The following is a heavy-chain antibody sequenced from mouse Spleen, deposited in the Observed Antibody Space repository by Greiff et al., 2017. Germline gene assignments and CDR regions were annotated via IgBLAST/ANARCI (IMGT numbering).Heavy chain of an antibody. J-gene: IGHJ2*01. Sequence: VQLQQSGAELAKPGASVKLSCKASGYTFTSYWMHWVKQRPGQGLEWIGYINPSSGYTKYNQKFKDKATLTADKSSSTAYMQLSSLTYEDSAVYYCARHFYVVPHYFDYWGQGTTLTVSS. CDR3: ARHFYVVPHYFDY. V-gene: IGHV1-7*01. CDR1: GYTFTSYW. CDR2: INPSSGYT. D-gene: IGHD1-1*01.